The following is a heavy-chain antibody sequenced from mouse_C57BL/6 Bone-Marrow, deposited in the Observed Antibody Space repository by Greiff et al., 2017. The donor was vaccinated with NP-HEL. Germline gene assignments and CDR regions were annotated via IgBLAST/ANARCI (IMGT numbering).Heavy chain of an antibody. J-gene: IGHJ1*03. CDR3: ARRGHYDWYFDV. V-gene: IGHV5-2*03. Sequence: EVKVEESGGGLVQPGESLKLSCESDEYEFPSHDMSWVRKTPEKRLELVAAINSDGGSTYYPDTMERRFIISRDNTKKTLYLQMSSLRSEDTALYYCARRGHYDWYFDVWGTGTTVTVSS. CDR2: INSDGGST. CDR1: EYEFPSHD. D-gene: IGHD1-2*01.